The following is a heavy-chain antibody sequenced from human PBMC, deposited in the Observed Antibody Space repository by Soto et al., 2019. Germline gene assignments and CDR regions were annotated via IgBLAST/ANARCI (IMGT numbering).Heavy chain of an antibody. V-gene: IGHV1-2*04. D-gene: IGHD3-9*01. CDR2: INPNSGGT. CDR3: ARDLVRFAAPYYDILTGYYRPDYYYYGMDV. CDR1: GYTFTGYY. Sequence: GASVKVSCKASGYTFTGYYMHWVRQAPGQGLEGMGWINPNSGGTNYAQKFQGWVTMTRDTSISTAYMELSRLRSDDTAVYYCARDLVRFAAPYYDILTGYYRPDYYYYGMDVWGQGTTVTVSS. J-gene: IGHJ6*02.